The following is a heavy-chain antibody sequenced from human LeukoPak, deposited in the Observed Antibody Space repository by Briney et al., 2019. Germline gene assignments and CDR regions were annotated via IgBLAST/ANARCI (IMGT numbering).Heavy chain of an antibody. CDR2: IYGGGTDT. CDR3: ARTGDRKYYFDY. Sequence: GESLKISCKGSGYSFTTYWIGWVRQMPGIGLEWMGFIYGGGTDTRYSPSFQGQVTISIDKSINTAYLQWNSLKSSDTSIYYCARTGDRKYYFDYWGQGTLVTVSS. CDR1: GYSFTTYW. V-gene: IGHV5-51*01. J-gene: IGHJ4*02.